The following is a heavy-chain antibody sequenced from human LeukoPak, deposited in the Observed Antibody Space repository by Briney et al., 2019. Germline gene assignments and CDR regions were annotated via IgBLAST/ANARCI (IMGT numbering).Heavy chain of an antibody. V-gene: IGHV3-15*01. J-gene: IGHJ4*02. D-gene: IGHD3-22*01. CDR3: TADFSDSSAWSFDY. CDR1: GFTFSSYS. CDR2: IRTSSEGEPT. Sequence: GGSLRLSCAASGFTFSSYSMNWVRQAPGKGLGWVGRIRTSSEGEPTDYPGPVKGRFTISRDRSKDTVYLQMNSLKTEDTAVYYCTADFSDSSAWSFDYWGRGTLVTVSS.